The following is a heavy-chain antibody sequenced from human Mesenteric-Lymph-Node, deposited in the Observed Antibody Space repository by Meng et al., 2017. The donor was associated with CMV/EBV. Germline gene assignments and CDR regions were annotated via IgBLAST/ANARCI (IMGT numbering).Heavy chain of an antibody. D-gene: IGHD2-2*01. V-gene: IGHV4-31*03. CDR1: GVSITTGGYY. CDR2: IYYSGTT. Sequence: SETLSLTCSVSGVSITTGGYYWGWIRQHPGKGLELIGYIYYSGTTFYNPSLKSRVTMSVDTSKNQFSLKLASVTAADTAVYYCARTSSPAEYFQHWGQGNLVTVSS. CDR3: ARTSSPAEYFQH. J-gene: IGHJ1*01.